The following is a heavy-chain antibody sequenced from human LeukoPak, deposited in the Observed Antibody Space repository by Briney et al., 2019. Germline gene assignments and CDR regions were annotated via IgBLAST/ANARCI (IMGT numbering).Heavy chain of an antibody. Sequence: GGSLRLSCAASGFTFSSYGMHWVRQAPGKGLEWVSYISSSGSTIYYADSVKGRFTISRDNAKNSLYLQMNSLRAEDTAVYYCARDRVLVGDIVVVVAAGYFDYWGQGTLVTVSS. CDR1: GFTFSSYG. V-gene: IGHV3-48*04. CDR3: ARDRVLVGDIVVVVAAGYFDY. D-gene: IGHD2-15*01. CDR2: ISSSGSTI. J-gene: IGHJ4*02.